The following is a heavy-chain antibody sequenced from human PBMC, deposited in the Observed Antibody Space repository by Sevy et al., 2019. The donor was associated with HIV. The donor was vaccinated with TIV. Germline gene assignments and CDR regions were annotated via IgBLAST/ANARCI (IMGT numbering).Heavy chain of an antibody. CDR1: GFTFSSYG. D-gene: IGHD6-13*01. CDR2: IWYDGSNK. V-gene: IGHV3-33*06. J-gene: IGHJ6*03. Sequence: GGSLRLSCAASGFTFSSYGMHWVRQAPGKGLEWVAVIWYDGSNKYYADSVKGRFTISRDNSKNTLYLQMNSLRAVDTAVYYCAKVAAAAGWGLYYYYYMDVWGKGTTVTVSS. CDR3: AKVAAAAGWGLYYYYYMDV.